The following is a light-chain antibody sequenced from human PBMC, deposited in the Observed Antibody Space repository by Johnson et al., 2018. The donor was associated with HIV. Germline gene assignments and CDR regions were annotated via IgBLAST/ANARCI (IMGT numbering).Light chain of an antibody. J-gene: IGLJ1*01. CDR1: SSNIGNNY. Sequence: QSVLTQPPSVSAAPGQKVTISCSGSSSNIGNNYVSWYQQLPVTAPKLLIYDNNKRPSGIPDRFSGSKSGTSATLGITVLQTGDEADYYCGTWDSSLRVGFFGTGTKVTVL. V-gene: IGLV1-51*01. CDR2: DNN. CDR3: GTWDSSLRVGF.